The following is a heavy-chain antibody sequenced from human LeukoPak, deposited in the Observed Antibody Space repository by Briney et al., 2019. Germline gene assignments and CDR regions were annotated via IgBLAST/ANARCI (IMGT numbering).Heavy chain of an antibody. V-gene: IGHV4-34*01. CDR3: ARVYAAGTGEWFDP. CDR2: INHSGST. CDR1: GGSFSGYY. Sequence: PSETLSLTCAVYGGSFSGYYWSWIRQPPGKGLEWIGEINHSGSTNYNPSLKSRVTISVDTSKNQFSLKLSSVTAADTAVYYCARVYAAGTGEWFDPWGQGTLVTVSS. D-gene: IGHD6-19*01. J-gene: IGHJ5*02.